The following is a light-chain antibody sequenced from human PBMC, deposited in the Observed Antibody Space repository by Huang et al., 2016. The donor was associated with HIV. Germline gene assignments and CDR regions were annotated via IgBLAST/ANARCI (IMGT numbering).Light chain of an antibody. Sequence: EIVMTQSPATLSVSPGERATLACRASQSISSLLAWYQQKPGQAPRLLIYDASNRAPGVPVRFTGSGSGTEFTLTISSLQSEDFAVYYCQQYNSWPRFGGGTKVEIK. CDR2: DAS. V-gene: IGKV3-15*01. CDR3: QQYNSWPR. CDR1: QSISSL. J-gene: IGKJ4*01.